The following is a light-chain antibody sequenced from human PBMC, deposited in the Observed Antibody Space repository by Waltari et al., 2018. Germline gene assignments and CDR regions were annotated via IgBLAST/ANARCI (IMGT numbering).Light chain of an antibody. J-gene: IGKJ1*01. CDR1: QSLSNW. Sequence: IQMTQSPSTLSASVGDRVTITCRASQSLSNWLAWYQQKPGKAPKVLIYKASTLESGVPSRFSGSGSGTEFTLTISSLQPDDFATYYCQQYRNLWTFGQGTKVDIK. CDR3: QQYRNLWT. V-gene: IGKV1-5*03. CDR2: KAS.